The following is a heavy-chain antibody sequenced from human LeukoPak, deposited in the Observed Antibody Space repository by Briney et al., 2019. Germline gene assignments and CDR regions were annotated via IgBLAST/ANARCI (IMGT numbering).Heavy chain of an antibody. CDR1: GFIFSSFW. V-gene: IGHV3-74*01. J-gene: IGHJ6*02. CDR3: AKDRGDADYGMDV. Sequence: GGSLRLSCAASGFIFSSFWMHWVRQVPGKGLVWASHINSDGRTTDYADSVKGRFTISRDNSKNTLYLQMNSLRAEDTAVYYCAKDRGDADYGMDVWGQGTTVTVSS. D-gene: IGHD2-21*01. CDR2: INSDGRTT.